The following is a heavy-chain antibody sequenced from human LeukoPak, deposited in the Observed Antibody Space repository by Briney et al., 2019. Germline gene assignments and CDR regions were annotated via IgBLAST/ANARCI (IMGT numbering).Heavy chain of an antibody. D-gene: IGHD3-22*01. CDR2: TYYRSKWFT. CDR1: GDSVSSNSAT. J-gene: IGHJ4*02. Sequence: SPTLSLPSSNSGDSVSSNSATWNWYSQSPSRALKWLGRTYYRSKWFTDYAVSVKSRITINPDTSKNQFSLQLNSVTPEDTAVYYCARTVGYGDYWGQGSLVTVSS. CDR3: ARTVGYGDY. V-gene: IGHV6-1*01.